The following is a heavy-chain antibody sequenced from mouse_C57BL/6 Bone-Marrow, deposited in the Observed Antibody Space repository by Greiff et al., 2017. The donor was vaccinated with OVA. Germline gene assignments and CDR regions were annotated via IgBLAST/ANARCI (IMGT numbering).Heavy chain of an antibody. J-gene: IGHJ3*01. CDR2: IDPENGDT. Sequence: VQLMESGAELVRPGASVKLSCAASGFNINDDYMPWVKQSPEQGLEWIGWIDPENGDTEYASTFQGKATITADTASNTAYLQLSSLTSEDTAVYYCVTLFFAYWGQGTLVTVSA. V-gene: IGHV14-4*01. CDR1: GFNINDDY. CDR3: VTLFFAY.